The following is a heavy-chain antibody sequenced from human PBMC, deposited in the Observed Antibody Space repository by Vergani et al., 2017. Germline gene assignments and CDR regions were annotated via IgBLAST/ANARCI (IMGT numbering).Heavy chain of an antibody. V-gene: IGHV3-23*04. D-gene: IGHD2-15*01. CDR3: AKEGGDIVVVVAAQISGDFDY. J-gene: IGHJ4*02. Sequence: EVQLVESGGGLVKPGGSLRLSCAASGFTFSSYSMNWVRQAPGKGLEWVSAISGSGGSTYYDDSVKGRFTISRDNSKNTLYLQMNSLRAADTAVYYCAKEGGDIVVVVAAQISGDFDYWGQGTLVTVSS. CDR2: ISGSGGST. CDR1: GFTFSSYS.